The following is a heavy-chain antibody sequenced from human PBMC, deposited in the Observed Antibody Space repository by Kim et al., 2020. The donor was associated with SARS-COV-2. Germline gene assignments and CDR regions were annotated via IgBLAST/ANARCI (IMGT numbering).Heavy chain of an antibody. V-gene: IGHV3-48*02. CDR3: ASRSMTTVPGGAFDI. CDR1: GFTFSSYS. CDR2: ISSSSSTI. J-gene: IGHJ3*02. D-gene: IGHD4-17*01. Sequence: GGSLRLSCAASGFTFSSYSMNWVRQAPGKGLEWVSYISSSSSTIYYADSVKGRFTISRDNAKNSLYLQMNSLRDEDTAVYYCASRSMTTVPGGAFDIWGQGTMVTVSS.